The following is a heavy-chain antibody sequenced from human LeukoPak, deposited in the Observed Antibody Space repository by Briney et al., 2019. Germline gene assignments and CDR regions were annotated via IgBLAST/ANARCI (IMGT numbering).Heavy chain of an antibody. CDR2: IRYDGNNK. D-gene: IGHD3-3*01. J-gene: IGHJ4*02. Sequence: GGSLRLSCAASGFTFSDYSMHWVRQAPGKGLNWVAFIRYDGNNKYYADSVKGRFTISRDYSKNMLYLEMNSLRAEDTAVYYCAKRSGGPSPFDYWGQGALVTVSS. CDR3: AKRSGGPSPFDY. V-gene: IGHV3-30*02. CDR1: GFTFSDYS.